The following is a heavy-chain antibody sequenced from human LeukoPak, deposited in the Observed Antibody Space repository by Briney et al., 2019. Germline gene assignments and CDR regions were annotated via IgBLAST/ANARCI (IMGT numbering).Heavy chain of an antibody. D-gene: IGHD3-3*01. J-gene: IGHJ6*02. V-gene: IGHV3-23*01. CDR3: AKDLGVAGPARLLGYGMDV. CDR2: ISGSGGST. CDR1: GFTFSSYA. Sequence: PGGSLRLSCAASGFTFSSYAMSWVRQAPGKGLEWVSAISGSGGSTYYADSVKGRFTISRDNSKNTLYLQMNSLRAEDTAVYYCAKDLGVAGPARLLGYGMDVWGQGTTATVSS.